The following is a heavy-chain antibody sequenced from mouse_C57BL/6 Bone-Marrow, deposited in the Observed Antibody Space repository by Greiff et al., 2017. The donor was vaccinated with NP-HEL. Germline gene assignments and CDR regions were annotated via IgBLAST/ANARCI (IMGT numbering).Heavy chain of an antibody. V-gene: IGHV5-6*01. CDR2: ISSGGSYT. Sequence: EVKLMESGGDLVKPGGSLKLSCAASGFTFSSYGMSWVRQTPDKRLEWVATISSGGSYTYYSDSVKGRFTISRDNAKNTLYLQMSSLKSEDTAMYYCARLRLLLFAYWGQGTLVTVSA. CDR3: ARLRLLLFAY. D-gene: IGHD2-3*01. CDR1: GFTFSSYG. J-gene: IGHJ3*01.